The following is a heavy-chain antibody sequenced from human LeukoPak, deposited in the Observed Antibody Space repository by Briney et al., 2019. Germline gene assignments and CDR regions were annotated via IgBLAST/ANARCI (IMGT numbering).Heavy chain of an antibody. D-gene: IGHD6-19*01. J-gene: IGHJ4*02. Sequence: SEALSLTCTVSGGSISSSSYYWGWIRQPPGKGLGGIGSIYYSGSTYYNPSLKSRVTISVDTSKNQFSLKLSSVTAADTAVYYCAGAVAGTFTYYFDYWGQGTLVTVSS. CDR3: AGAVAGTFTYYFDY. CDR2: IYYSGST. V-gene: IGHV4-39*01. CDR1: GGSISSSSYY.